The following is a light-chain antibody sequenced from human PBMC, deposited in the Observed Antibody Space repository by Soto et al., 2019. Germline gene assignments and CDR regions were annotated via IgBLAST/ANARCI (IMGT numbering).Light chain of an antibody. CDR3: QHYSLYSPWT. CDR1: QNINAW. Sequence: DIPMTQSPSPLSLTVGERVTLSFRASQNINAWLAWYQQRPGQAPKLLIYDASTVQSGVPSRFSGSGSGTEFTLTISSLQPDDSATYYCQHYSLYSPWTFGQGTKVDI. CDR2: DAS. J-gene: IGKJ1*01. V-gene: IGKV1-5*01.